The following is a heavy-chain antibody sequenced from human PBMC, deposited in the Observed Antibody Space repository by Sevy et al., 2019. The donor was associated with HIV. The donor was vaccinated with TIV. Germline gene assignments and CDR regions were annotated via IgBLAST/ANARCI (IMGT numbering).Heavy chain of an antibody. J-gene: IGHJ5*02. CDR1: GFTFSSYA. V-gene: IGHV3-23*01. CDR3: AKDRGIAVVRNWFDP. Sequence: GGSLRLSCAVSGFTFSSYAMSWVRQAPGKGLEWVSAISGSGGSTYYADSVKGRFTISRDNSKNTLYLQMNSLRAEDTAVYYCAKDRGIAVVRNWFDPWGQGTLVTVSS. D-gene: IGHD6-19*01. CDR2: ISGSGGST.